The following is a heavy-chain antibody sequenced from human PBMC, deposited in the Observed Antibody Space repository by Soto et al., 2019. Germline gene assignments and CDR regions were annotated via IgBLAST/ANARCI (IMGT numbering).Heavy chain of an antibody. J-gene: IGHJ4*02. D-gene: IGHD6-13*01. V-gene: IGHV1-69*06. CDR1: GYSFSSHA. CDR2: IIPVFGTP. CDR3: ARGGALSTSWYWGDGLDS. Sequence: ASVKVSCKASGYSFSSHAITWVRQAPGQGLEWMGGIIPVFGTPSYAQKFQGRVAISADKSTNTSYLELRSLRSEDTAVYYCARGGALSTSWYWGDGLDSWGQGTQVTVSS.